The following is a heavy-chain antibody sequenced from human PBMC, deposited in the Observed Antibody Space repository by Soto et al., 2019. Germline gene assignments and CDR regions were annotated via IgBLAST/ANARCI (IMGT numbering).Heavy chain of an antibody. Sequence: EVQLLESGGGLIQPGGSLRLSCEASGFTFSNYGMTWVRLAPGKGLEWVSTISGRGGRTFYADPVKGRFTISRDNSKNTLYLQMNSLRAEDTAVYYCAKEMIASTLAEFFDYWGQGTLVTVSS. CDR3: AKEMIASTLAEFFDY. CDR2: ISGRGGRT. V-gene: IGHV3-23*01. J-gene: IGHJ4*02. D-gene: IGHD2-21*01. CDR1: GFTFSNYG.